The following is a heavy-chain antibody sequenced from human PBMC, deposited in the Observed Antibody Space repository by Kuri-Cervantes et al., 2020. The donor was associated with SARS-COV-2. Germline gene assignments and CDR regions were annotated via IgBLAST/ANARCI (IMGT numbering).Heavy chain of an antibody. Sequence: SETLSLTCAIYGGSLSGSYWSWIRQSPGKRLEWIGEVNHNGGANYNPSLKSRVTISVDTSKNQFSLKLSSVTAADTAVYYCARYGDIVVVPAASYWYFDLWGRGTLVTVSS. CDR1: GGSLSGSY. V-gene: IGHV4-34*01. CDR3: ARYGDIVVVPAASYWYFDL. J-gene: IGHJ2*01. D-gene: IGHD2-2*01. CDR2: VNHNGGA.